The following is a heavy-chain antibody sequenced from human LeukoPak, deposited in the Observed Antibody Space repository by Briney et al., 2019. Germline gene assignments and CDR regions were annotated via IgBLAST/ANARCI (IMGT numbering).Heavy chain of an antibody. CDR1: GGSISSYY. J-gene: IGHJ4*02. CDR2: IYYSGST. Sequence: SETLSLTCTVSGGSISSYYWSWIRQPPGKGLEWIGYIYYSGSTNYNPSLKSRVTISVDTSKNQFSLKLSSVTAADTAVYYCARAGSSTVTTYDYWGQGTLVIVSS. CDR3: ARAGSSTVTTYDY. V-gene: IGHV4-59*01. D-gene: IGHD4-17*01.